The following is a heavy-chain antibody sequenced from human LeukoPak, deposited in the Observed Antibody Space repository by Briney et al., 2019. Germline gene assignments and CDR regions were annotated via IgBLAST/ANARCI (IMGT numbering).Heavy chain of an antibody. CDR2: IYYSGST. CDR1: GGSISSYY. Sequence: PSEALSLTCTVSGGSISSYYWSWIRQPPGKGLEWIGYIYYSGSTNYNPSLKSRVTISVDTCKNQFSLKLSSVTAADTAVYYCARDVYSSSGLFDLWGRGTLVTVSS. V-gene: IGHV4-59*01. CDR3: ARDVYSSSGLFDL. J-gene: IGHJ2*01. D-gene: IGHD6-6*01.